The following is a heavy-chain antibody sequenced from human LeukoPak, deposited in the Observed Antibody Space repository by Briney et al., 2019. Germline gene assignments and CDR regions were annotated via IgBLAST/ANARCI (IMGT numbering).Heavy chain of an antibody. CDR3: ARGMTYYDSSGYFY. Sequence: ASVKVSCKASGYTFTGYYMHWVRQAPGQGLEWMGWINPNSGGTNYAQKFQGRVTMTRDTPISTAYMELSRLRSDDTAVYYCARGMTYYDSSGYFYWGQGTLVTVSS. CDR2: INPNSGGT. J-gene: IGHJ4*02. V-gene: IGHV1-2*02. CDR1: GYTFTGYY. D-gene: IGHD3-22*01.